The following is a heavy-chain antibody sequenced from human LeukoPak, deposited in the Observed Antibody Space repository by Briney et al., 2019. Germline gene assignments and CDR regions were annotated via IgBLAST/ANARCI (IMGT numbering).Heavy chain of an antibody. J-gene: IGHJ6*03. V-gene: IGHV1-18*01. CDR2: ISAYNGNT. CDR1: GYTFTSYG. Sequence: ASVKVSCKASGYTFTSYGISWVRQAPGQGLEWMGWISAYNGNTNYAQKLQGRVTMTTDTSTSTAYMELRSLRSDDTAVYYCARASYDFWTGYHSSYYYYMDVWGKGPTVTVS. CDR3: ARASYDFWTGYHSSYYYYMDV. D-gene: IGHD3-3*01.